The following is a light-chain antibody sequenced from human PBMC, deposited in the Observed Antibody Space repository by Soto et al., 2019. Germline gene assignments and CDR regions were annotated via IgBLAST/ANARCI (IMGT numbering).Light chain of an antibody. CDR1: QSVSSY. CDR3: QQRSNWPST. J-gene: IGKJ4*01. Sequence: EIVLTQSPATLSLSPGERATLSCRASQSVSSYLAWYQQKPGQAPRLLIYDASNRATGIPARFSGSGSGTDLTLTISRLEPEDFAVYYCQQRSNWPSTFGGGTKVEIK. V-gene: IGKV3-11*01. CDR2: DAS.